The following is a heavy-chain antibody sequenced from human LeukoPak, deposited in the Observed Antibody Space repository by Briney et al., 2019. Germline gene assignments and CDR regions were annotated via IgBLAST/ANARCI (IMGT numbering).Heavy chain of an antibody. V-gene: IGHV3-30*02. Sequence: GGSLRLFCAASGFTFSSHGMHWVRQAPGKGLEWVAFIRYDGSNKYYADSVKGRFTISRDNSKNTLYLQMNSLRAEDTAVYYCAKEKGRYYNWFDPWGQGTLVTVSS. CDR1: GFTFSSHG. CDR2: IRYDGSNK. J-gene: IGHJ5*02. CDR3: AKEKGRYYNWFDP. D-gene: IGHD1-26*01.